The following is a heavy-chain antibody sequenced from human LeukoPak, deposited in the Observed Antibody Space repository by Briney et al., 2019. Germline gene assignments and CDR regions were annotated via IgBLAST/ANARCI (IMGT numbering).Heavy chain of an antibody. Sequence: PSETLSLTCTVSGGSISSGGYYWSWIRQHPGKGLEWIGYIYYSGSTYYNPSLKSRVTISVDTSKNQFSLKLSSVTAADTAVYYCARGRSSSSNWFDPWGQGTLVTVSP. CDR2: IYYSGST. CDR1: GGSISSGGYY. D-gene: IGHD6-6*01. J-gene: IGHJ5*02. CDR3: ARGRSSSSNWFDP. V-gene: IGHV4-31*03.